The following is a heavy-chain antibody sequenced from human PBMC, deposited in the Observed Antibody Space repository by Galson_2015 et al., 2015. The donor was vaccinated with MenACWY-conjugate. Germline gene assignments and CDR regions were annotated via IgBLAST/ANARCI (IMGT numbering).Heavy chain of an antibody. CDR2: IKQDGREK. CDR3: ARDLGFYCSRNDCYSPY. Sequence: SLRLSCAASGFIFNNYWMSWVRQVPGKGPEWVANIKQDGREKYYVDSVRGRFTISRDNAKNSLYLQMNSLRAEDTAVYYCARDLGFYCSRNDCYSPYWGQGTLVTVSS. V-gene: IGHV3-7*03. CDR1: GFIFNNYW. D-gene: IGHD2-2*01. J-gene: IGHJ4*02.